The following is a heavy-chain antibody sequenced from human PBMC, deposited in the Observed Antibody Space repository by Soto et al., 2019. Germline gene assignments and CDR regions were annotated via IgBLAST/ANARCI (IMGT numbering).Heavy chain of an antibody. V-gene: IGHV3-33*01. CDR2: IWYDGSNK. Sequence: QVQLVESGGGVVQPGRSLRLSCAAAGFMFSSNGMHWIRQAPGKGLEWVAVIWYDGSNKYYADSVKGRFIISRDNSKNTLYLQMNSLRVDDTAVYYCGPDTLDYWGQGTLVTVSS. CDR1: GFMFSSNG. J-gene: IGHJ4*02. CDR3: GPDTLDY.